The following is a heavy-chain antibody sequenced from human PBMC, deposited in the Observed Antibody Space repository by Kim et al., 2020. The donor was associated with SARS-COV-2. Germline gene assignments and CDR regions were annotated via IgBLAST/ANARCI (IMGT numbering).Heavy chain of an antibody. Sequence: GGSLRLSCAASGFTFSSYSMNWVRQAPGKGLEWVSYISSSSSTIYYADSVKGRFTISRDNAKNSLYLQMNSLRDEDTAVYYCARVPGIAAAGTGKYYYYGMGVWGQGTTVTVSS. D-gene: IGHD6-13*01. CDR2: ISSSSSTI. CDR1: GFTFSSYS. V-gene: IGHV3-48*02. J-gene: IGHJ6*02. CDR3: ARVPGIAAAGTGKYYYYGMGV.